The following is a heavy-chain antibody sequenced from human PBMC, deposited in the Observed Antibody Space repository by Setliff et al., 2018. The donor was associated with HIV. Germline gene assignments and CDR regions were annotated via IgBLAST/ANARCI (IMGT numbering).Heavy chain of an antibody. J-gene: IGHJ5*02. CDR3: ARDRTGVTSGGFDP. CDR2: ISAYNGNT. V-gene: IGHV1-18*01. Sequence: ASVKVSCKASGYTFTSHGISWVRQAPGQGLEWMGWISAYNGNTNYAQKLQGRVTMTTDTSTSTAYMELSSLGSDDTAVYYCARDRTGVTSGGFDPWGQGTLVTVS. CDR1: GYTFTSHG. D-gene: IGHD2-21*02.